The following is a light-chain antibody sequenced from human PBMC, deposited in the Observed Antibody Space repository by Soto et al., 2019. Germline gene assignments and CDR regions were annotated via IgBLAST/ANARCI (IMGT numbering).Light chain of an antibody. CDR1: SSDFGGYNY. J-gene: IGLJ1*01. CDR2: EVS. V-gene: IGLV2-14*01. CDR3: SSYTSSSTYV. Sequence: QSVLTQPASVSGSPGHSITISCTGTSSDFGGYNYVSWYQHHPGKAPKLMIYEVSNRPSGVSNRFSGSKSGNTASLTISGLQAEAEADYYCSSYTSSSTYVFGTGTKVTLL.